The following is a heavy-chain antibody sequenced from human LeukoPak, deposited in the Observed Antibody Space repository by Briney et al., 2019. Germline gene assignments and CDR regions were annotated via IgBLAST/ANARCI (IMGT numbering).Heavy chain of an antibody. CDR1: GFRFSDYY. D-gene: IGHD3-10*01. CDR3: VKESRVVRGVIMDAFDM. V-gene: IGHV3-11*06. CDR2: ISSGSSYT. J-gene: IGHJ3*02. Sequence: NAGGSLRLSCAASGFRFSDYYMSWIRQAPGKGLEWVSYISSGSSYTNYADSVKGRFTISRDNSKNTVYLQMSSLRAEDTAVYYCVKESRVVRGVIMDAFDMWGQGTMVTVSS.